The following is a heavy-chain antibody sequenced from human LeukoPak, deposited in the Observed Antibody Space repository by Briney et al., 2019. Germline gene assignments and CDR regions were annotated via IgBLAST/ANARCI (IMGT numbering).Heavy chain of an antibody. Sequence: SETLSLTCTVSGGSISSYYWSWIRQPPGKGLEWIGYIYYSGSTNYNPSLKSRVTISVDTSKNQFSLKLSSVTAADTAVYYCPRSHYDILTGYYPKGDDAFDIWGQGTMVTVSS. J-gene: IGHJ3*02. D-gene: IGHD3-9*01. CDR2: IYYSGST. CDR1: GGSISSYY. CDR3: PRSHYDILTGYYPKGDDAFDI. V-gene: IGHV4-59*08.